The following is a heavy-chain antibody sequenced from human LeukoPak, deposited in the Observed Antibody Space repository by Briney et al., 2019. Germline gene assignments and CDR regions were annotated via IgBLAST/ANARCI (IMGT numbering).Heavy chain of an antibody. CDR3: ARERDYTLYYFDY. D-gene: IGHD2-2*02. CDR1: GGSISSGSYY. V-gene: IGHV4-61*02. Sequence: PSDTLSLTCTVSGGSISSGSYYWSWIRQPAGKGLEWIGRIYTSGSTNYNPSLKSRVTISVDTSKNQFSLKLSSVTAADTAVYYCARERDYTLYYFDYWGQGTLVTVSS. CDR2: IYTSGST. J-gene: IGHJ4*02.